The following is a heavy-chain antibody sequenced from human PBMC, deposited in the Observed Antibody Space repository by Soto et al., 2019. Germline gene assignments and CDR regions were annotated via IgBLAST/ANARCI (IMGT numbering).Heavy chain of an antibody. CDR3: ASPSRDGYNGFDY. CDR2: IIPIFGTA. J-gene: IGHJ4*02. Sequence: GASVKVSCKASGGTFSSYAISWVRQAPGQGLEWMGGIIPIFGTANYAQKFQGRVTITADESTSTAYMGLSSLRSENTAVYYCASPSRDGYNGFDYWGQGTLVTVSS. CDR1: GGTFSSYA. D-gene: IGHD5-12*01. V-gene: IGHV1-69*13.